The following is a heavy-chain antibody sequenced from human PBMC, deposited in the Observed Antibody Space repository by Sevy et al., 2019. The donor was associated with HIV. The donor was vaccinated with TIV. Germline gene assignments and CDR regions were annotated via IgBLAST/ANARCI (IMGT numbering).Heavy chain of an antibody. D-gene: IGHD1-1*01. CDR1: GFTVSINY. V-gene: IGHV3-66*01. CDR3: AKDRDNLAHGMDV. Sequence: GGSLRLSCSASGFTVSINYMTWVRQAPGKGLEWVSVIYSDGTTHHGDSVKGRFTISRDNSENTLYLQMNSLRAEDTAVYFCAKDRDNLAHGMDVWGQGTTVTVSS. CDR2: IYSDGTT. J-gene: IGHJ6*02.